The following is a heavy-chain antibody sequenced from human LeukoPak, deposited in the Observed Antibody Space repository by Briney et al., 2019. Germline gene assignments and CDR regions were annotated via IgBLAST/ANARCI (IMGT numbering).Heavy chain of an antibody. J-gene: IGHJ4*02. Sequence: GGSLRLSCAASGFTFRSYWVHWVRQAPGKGLVWVSRINSDGSSTNYADSVKGRFTISRGNAKNTLYLQMNNLRADDTAVYYCARAGSYRFDYWGLGTLVTVSS. CDR1: GFTFRSYW. CDR3: ARAGSYRFDY. D-gene: IGHD1-26*01. V-gene: IGHV3-74*01. CDR2: INSDGSST.